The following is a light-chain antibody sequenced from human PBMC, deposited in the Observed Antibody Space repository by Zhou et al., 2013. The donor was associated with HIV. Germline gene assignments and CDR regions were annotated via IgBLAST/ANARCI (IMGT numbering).Light chain of an antibody. CDR1: QSLIHSDGFNY. CDR3: MQALQTPIT. J-gene: IGKJ5*01. CDR2: LGS. Sequence: DIVMTQSPLSLPVTPGEPASISCRSSQSLIHSDGFNYLDWYLQKPGQSPQLLIYLGSNRATGVPDRFSGGGSGTDFTLKISRVEAEDVGVYYCMQALQTPITFGQGTRLEIK. V-gene: IGKV2-28*01.